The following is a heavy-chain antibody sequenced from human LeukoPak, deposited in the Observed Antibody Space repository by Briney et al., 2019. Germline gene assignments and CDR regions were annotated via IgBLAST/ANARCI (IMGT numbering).Heavy chain of an antibody. CDR3: AKVRITIYGVVDAFDI. Sequence: GGSLRLSCAASGFTFNSYPMNWVRQAPGKGLEWVSAITDSGTSTYYADSVKGRFTISRDNSKNTVYLQMNSLRAEDTALYYCAKVRITIYGVVDAFDIWGQATMVTVYS. CDR1: GFTFNSYP. CDR2: ITDSGTST. V-gene: IGHV3-23*01. J-gene: IGHJ3*02. D-gene: IGHD3-3*01.